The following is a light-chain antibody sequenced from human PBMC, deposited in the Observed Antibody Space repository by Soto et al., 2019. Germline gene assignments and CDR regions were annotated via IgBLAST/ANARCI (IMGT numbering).Light chain of an antibody. J-gene: IGLJ3*02. V-gene: IGLV2-11*01. CDR2: DVS. CDR3: YSYGGSYTWV. CDR1: SGDVGGYNF. Sequence: QSALTQPRSVSGSPGQSVTISCTGTSGDVGGYNFVSWYQQHPGKAPTLMIFDVSQRPSGVPDRFSGSKSGNTASLTISGPQADDEAGYYCYSYGGSYTWVFGGGTKLTVL.